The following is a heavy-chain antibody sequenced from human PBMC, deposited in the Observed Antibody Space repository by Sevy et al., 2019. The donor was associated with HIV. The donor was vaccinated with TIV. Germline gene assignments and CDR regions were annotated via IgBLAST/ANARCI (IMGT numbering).Heavy chain of an antibody. D-gene: IGHD3-22*01. CDR3: ARDRYYDASGYYYYYYGLDV. CDR1: TFSVTDNY. Sequence: GGSLRLSCAASTFSVTDNYMSWVRQAPGKGLEWVSTIYSGGSTFYADSVKGRFTISRDNSKNTLYLQMNSRRAEDTAVYYCARDRYYDASGYYYYYYGLDVWGQGTTVTVSS. CDR2: IYSGGST. J-gene: IGHJ6*02. V-gene: IGHV3-66*01.